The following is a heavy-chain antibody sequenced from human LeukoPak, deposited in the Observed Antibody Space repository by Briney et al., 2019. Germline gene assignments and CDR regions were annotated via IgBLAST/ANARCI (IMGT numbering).Heavy chain of an antibody. D-gene: IGHD6-13*01. CDR1: GFTFSSYG. CDR2: FSGGGSST. Sequence: GGSLRLSCAASGFTFSSYGMSWVRQAPGKGLEWVSAFSGGGSSTFYADSVKGRFTISRDNSKNTLYLQMNSLRAEDTAVYYCAKTYSSSRAHYFYHYYMDVWGKGTTVTISS. V-gene: IGHV3-23*01. CDR3: AKTYSSSRAHYFYHYYMDV. J-gene: IGHJ6*03.